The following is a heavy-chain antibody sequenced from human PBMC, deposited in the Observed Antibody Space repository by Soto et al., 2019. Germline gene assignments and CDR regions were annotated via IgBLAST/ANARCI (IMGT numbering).Heavy chain of an antibody. J-gene: IGHJ6*04. D-gene: IGHD4-4*01. CDR2: IWYDGNNK. Sequence: GGSLRLSCAASGFSFSSYGMPSVRQAPGKGLEWVAVIWYDGNNKYYADSVKGRFTISRDNSKNTLYLQMNSLRAEDTAVYYSARGNSKYGYFDGMEVWGKETTLNTSS. V-gene: IGHV3-33*01. CDR1: GFSFSSYG. CDR3: ARGNSKYGYFDGMEV.